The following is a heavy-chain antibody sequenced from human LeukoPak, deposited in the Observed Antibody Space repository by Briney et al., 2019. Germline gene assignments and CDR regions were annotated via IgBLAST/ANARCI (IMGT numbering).Heavy chain of an antibody. J-gene: IGHJ6*03. CDR3: ARGEAGYCSGGSCQYYYYYMDV. CDR2: IYTSGST. CDR1: GGSISSGSYY. D-gene: IGHD2-15*01. Sequence: SQTLSLTCTVSGGSISSGSYYWSWIRQPAGKGLEWIGRIYTSGSTNYNPSLKSRVTISVDTSKNQFSLKLSSVTAADTAVYYCARGEAGYCSGGSCQYYYYYMDVWGKGTTVTVPS. V-gene: IGHV4-61*02.